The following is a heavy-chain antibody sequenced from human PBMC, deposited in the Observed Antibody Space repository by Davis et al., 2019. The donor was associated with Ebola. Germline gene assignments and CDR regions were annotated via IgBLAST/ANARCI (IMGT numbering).Heavy chain of an antibody. J-gene: IGHJ6*03. V-gene: IGHV3-21*01. CDR3: ARDSDTGTTSFYYYYYMDV. CDR1: GFTFSSYS. D-gene: IGHD1-14*01. Sequence: GESLKISCAASGFTFSSYSMNWVRQAPGKGLEWVSSISSSSSYIYYADSVKGRFTISRDNAKNSLYLQMNSLRAEDTAVYYCARDSDTGTTSFYYYYYMDVWGKGTTVTVSS. CDR2: ISSSSSYI.